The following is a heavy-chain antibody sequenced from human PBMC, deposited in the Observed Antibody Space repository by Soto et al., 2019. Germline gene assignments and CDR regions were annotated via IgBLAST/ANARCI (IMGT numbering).Heavy chain of an antibody. CDR3: ARHVHNQGYEYYFAS. Sequence: SETLSLTCNASGASISSSPYAWGWIRQSAGKGLEWIGTIDYGGAIYYNPSLKSRITISLDTSKNQISLRLSSVTTADTAVYYCARHVHNQGYEYYFASWGQGTLVTVSS. V-gene: IGHV4-39*01. CDR2: IDYGGAI. CDR1: GASISSSPYA. D-gene: IGHD3-3*01. J-gene: IGHJ4*02.